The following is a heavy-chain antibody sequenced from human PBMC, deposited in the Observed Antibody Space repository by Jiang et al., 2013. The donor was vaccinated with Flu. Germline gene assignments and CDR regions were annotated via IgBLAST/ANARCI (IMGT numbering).Heavy chain of an antibody. J-gene: IGHJ4*02. V-gene: IGHV4-59*01. CDR1: SDSISNYC. D-gene: IGHD1/OR15-1a*01. CDR2: FCFSGST. Sequence: PGLVKPSETLSLTCAVSSDSISNYCWTWIRQSPGKGLEWIGYFCFSGSTAYNPSLKSRVTISMHTSERQFSLKLTSVTLADTAVYFCARVVSGTFPGEVDYWGRGTLVTVSS. CDR3: ARVVSGTFPGEVDY.